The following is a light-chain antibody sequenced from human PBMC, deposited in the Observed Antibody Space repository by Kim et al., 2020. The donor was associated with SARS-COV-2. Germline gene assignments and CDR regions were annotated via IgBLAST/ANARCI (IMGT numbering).Light chain of an antibody. CDR1: SLRSYY. Sequence: ALGQTVRITCQGDSLRSYYESWYQQKPGPAPVLVIYGKNNRPSGIPDRFSGSSSGNTASLTITGAQAEDEADYYCNSRDSSGNHWVFGGGTQLTVL. CDR2: GKN. J-gene: IGLJ3*02. CDR3: NSRDSSGNHWV. V-gene: IGLV3-19*01.